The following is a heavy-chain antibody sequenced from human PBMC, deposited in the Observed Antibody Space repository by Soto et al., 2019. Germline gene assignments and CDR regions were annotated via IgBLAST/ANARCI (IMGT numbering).Heavy chain of an antibody. CDR1: GFTFSSYA. CDR3: ARDPTFQFSYGDYPFGAFDI. V-gene: IGHV3-30-3*01. D-gene: IGHD4-17*01. Sequence: GGSLRLSCAASGFTFSSYAMSWVRQAPGKGLEWVAVISYDGSNKYYAESVKGRFTISRDNSKNTLYLQMNSLRAEDTAVYYCARDPTFQFSYGDYPFGAFDIWGQGTMVTVSS. J-gene: IGHJ3*02. CDR2: ISYDGSNK.